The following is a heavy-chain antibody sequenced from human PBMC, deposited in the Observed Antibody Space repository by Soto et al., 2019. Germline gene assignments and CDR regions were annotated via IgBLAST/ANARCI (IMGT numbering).Heavy chain of an antibody. J-gene: IGHJ6*02. V-gene: IGHV3-23*01. D-gene: IGHD1-26*01. CDR1: GFTFSSYA. CDR2: ISGSGGST. Sequence: EEQLLESGGGLVQPGGSLSLPCAASGFTFSSYAMSWVRQAPGKGLEWVSGISGSGGSTYYADSVKGRFTISGDNSKNMVFLQMNSLRAEDTAVYYCAKYSGSHYYYYAMDVWGQGTTVTVSS. CDR3: AKYSGSHYYYYAMDV.